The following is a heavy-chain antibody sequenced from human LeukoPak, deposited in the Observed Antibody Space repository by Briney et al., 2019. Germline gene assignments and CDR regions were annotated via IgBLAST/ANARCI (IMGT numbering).Heavy chain of an antibody. CDR2: FDPEDGET. D-gene: IGHD3-10*01. CDR3: AVTAMVRGVSYFDY. Sequence: GASVKVSCKVSGYTLTELSMHWVRQAPGKGLEWMGGFDPEDGETIYAQKFQGRVTMTEDTSTDIAYMELSSLRSEDTAVYYCAVTAMVRGVSYFDYWGQGTLVTVSS. J-gene: IGHJ4*02. V-gene: IGHV1-24*01. CDR1: GYTLTELS.